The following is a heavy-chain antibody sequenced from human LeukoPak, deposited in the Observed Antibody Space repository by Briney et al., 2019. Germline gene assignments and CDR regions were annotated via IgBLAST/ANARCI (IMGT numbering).Heavy chain of an antibody. CDR1: GYTFTGYY. CDR2: INPNGGGT. Sequence: ASVKVSCKASGYTFTGYYMHWVRQAPGQGLEWMGWINPNGGGTNYAQKFQGGVTMTRDTSISTAYMELSRLKSDDAAVYYCARDVDHYDSTGKGLVDFWGQGTMVTVSS. D-gene: IGHD3-22*01. CDR3: ARDVDHYDSTGKGLVDF. J-gene: IGHJ3*01. V-gene: IGHV1-2*02.